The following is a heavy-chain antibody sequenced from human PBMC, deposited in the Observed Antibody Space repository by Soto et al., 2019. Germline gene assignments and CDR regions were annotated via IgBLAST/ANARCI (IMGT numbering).Heavy chain of an antibody. D-gene: IGHD6-19*01. CDR3: ARAVAVPADFDY. J-gene: IGHJ4*02. CDR2: INAGNGNT. V-gene: IGHV1-3*01. CDR1: GYTFTSYG. Sequence: ASVKVSCKASGYTFTSYGISWGRQAPGQGLEWMGWINAGNGNTKYSQKFQGRVTITRDTSASTAYMELSSLRSEDTAVYYCARAVAVPADFDYWGQGTLVTVSS.